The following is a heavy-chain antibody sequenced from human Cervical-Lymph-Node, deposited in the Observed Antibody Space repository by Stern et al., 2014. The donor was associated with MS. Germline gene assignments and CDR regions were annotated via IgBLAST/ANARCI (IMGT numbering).Heavy chain of an antibody. Sequence: VQLEESGGGVVQPGKSLRLSCAASGFTFSSLAMHWVRQAPGKGLEWVSFISYDGSREKYADSVKGRFTISRDNSKRTLYLQLDSLRVEDTAVFYCATKAPPYCSGASCYEYWGQGTLVTVSS. J-gene: IGHJ4*02. V-gene: IGHV3-30*04. CDR2: ISYDGSRE. CDR3: ATKAPPYCSGASCYEY. CDR1: GFTFSSLA. D-gene: IGHD2-15*01.